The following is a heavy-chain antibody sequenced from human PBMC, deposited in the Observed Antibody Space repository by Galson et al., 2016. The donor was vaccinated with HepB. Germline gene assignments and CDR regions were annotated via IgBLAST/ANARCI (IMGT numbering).Heavy chain of an antibody. CDR2: IKSKSDGGTT. V-gene: IGHV3-15*07. D-gene: IGHD3-10*01. CDR1: GFSFRKAW. Sequence: SLRLSCAASGFSFRKAWMNWVRQAPGKGLEWVGRIKSKSDGGTTDYAAPVKGRFTISRDDSKSTLYLQMNSLRAEDTAVYYCARGWFGPPRGYFHYWGQGTLVTVSS. J-gene: IGHJ4*02. CDR3: ARGWFGPPRGYFHY.